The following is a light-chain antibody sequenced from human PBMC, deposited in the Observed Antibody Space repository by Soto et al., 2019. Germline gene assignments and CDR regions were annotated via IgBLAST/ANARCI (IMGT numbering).Light chain of an antibody. CDR2: AAS. Sequence: DIQMTQSPSSLSASVGDRVTITCRPSQSINRYLNWYQQKPGTAPKVLIYAASNLQSGVPSRFSGSGSETDFTLTISSLQPEDFATYYCQQSYSVPRTFAQGTKVDIK. V-gene: IGKV1-39*01. J-gene: IGKJ1*01. CDR3: QQSYSVPRT. CDR1: QSINRY.